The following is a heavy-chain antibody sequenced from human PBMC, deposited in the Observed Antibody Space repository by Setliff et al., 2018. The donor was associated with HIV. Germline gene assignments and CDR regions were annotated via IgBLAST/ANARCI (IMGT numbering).Heavy chain of an antibody. Sequence: SVKVSCKASGYTFTSYGINWVRQAPGQGLEWVGGIIPIFGTANYAQKFQGRVTITADESATTAYMELNSLRAEDTALYYCASDPPASGWTLAYWGQGALVTVSS. CDR2: IIPIFGTA. CDR3: ASDPPASGWTLAY. D-gene: IGHD6-19*01. J-gene: IGHJ4*02. V-gene: IGHV1-69*13. CDR1: GYTFTSYG.